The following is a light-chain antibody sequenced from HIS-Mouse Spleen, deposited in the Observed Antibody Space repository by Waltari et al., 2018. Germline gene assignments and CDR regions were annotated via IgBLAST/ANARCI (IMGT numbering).Light chain of an antibody. CDR1: SSDVGGYNY. CDR3: SSYTSSSTLV. Sequence: QSALTQPASVSGSPGQSITISCTGTSSDVGGYNYVSWYQQHPGKAPTPMIYEVSNRPSGVSNRFSGSKSGNTASLTISGLQAEDEADYYCSSYTSSSTLVFGTGTKVTVL. CDR2: EVS. V-gene: IGLV2-14*01. J-gene: IGLJ1*01.